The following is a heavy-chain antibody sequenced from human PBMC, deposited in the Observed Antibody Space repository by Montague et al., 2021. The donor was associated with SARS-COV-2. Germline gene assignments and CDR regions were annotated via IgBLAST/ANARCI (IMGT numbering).Heavy chain of an antibody. D-gene: IGHD5-12*01. Sequence: TLSLTCTVSGGSISSGSYYWSWIRQPAGKGLEWIGRIYTSGTTDYSFSLKSRATISVDTSKNRFSLKLTSVTAADTAVYYCARAHSGSWAHLDNWGQGSLVTVSS. CDR3: ARAHSGSWAHLDN. CDR2: IYTSGTT. V-gene: IGHV4-61*02. J-gene: IGHJ4*02. CDR1: GGSISSGSYY.